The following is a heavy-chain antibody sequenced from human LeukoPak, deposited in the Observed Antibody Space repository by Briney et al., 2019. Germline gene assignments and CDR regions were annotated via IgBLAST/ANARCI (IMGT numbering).Heavy chain of an antibody. V-gene: IGHV3-23*01. J-gene: IGHJ6*02. CDR3: AKDPPIYYGMDV. CDR1: GFTFSSYA. CDR2: ISGSGGST. Sequence: GGSPRLSCAASGFTFSSYAMSWVRQAPGEGLEWVSAISGSGGSTYYADSVKGRFTISRDNSKNTLYLQMNSLRAEDTAVYYCAKDPPIYYGMDVWGQGTTVTVSS.